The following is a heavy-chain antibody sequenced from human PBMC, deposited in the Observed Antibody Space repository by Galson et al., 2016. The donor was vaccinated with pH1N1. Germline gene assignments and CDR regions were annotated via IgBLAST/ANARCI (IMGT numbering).Heavy chain of an antibody. D-gene: IGHD3-10*01. Sequence: TLSLTCTVSGGSISSGGYYWSWIRQHPGKGLEWIGYIFYSGSTYYNPSLKSRVTIAVDTSKNQFSLRLSSVTAAATAVYYCARLTLLSVEEYYFDYWGQGTLVTVSS. V-gene: IGHV4-31*03. CDR3: ARLTLLSVEEYYFDY. CDR2: IFYSGST. CDR1: GGSISSGGYY. J-gene: IGHJ4*02.